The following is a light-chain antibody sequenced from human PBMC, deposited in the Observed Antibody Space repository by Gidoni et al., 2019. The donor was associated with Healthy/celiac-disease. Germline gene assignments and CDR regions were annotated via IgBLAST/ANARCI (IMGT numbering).Light chain of an antibody. CDR2: GNS. Sequence: QSVLTQPPSVSGAPGPRVTISCTGSSSNIGAGYDVHWYQQLPGTAPKLLIYGNSNRPSGVPDRFSGSKSGTSASLAITGLQAEDEADYYCQSYDSSLSGSVFGGGTKLXV. CDR3: QSYDSSLSGSV. CDR1: SSNIGAGYD. J-gene: IGLJ2*01. V-gene: IGLV1-40*01.